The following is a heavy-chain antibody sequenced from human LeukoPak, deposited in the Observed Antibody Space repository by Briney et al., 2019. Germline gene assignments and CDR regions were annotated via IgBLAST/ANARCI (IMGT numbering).Heavy chain of an antibody. CDR3: AREGVTYYYDSSGYYFDY. CDR1: GYTFTSYA. V-gene: IGHV1-3*01. J-gene: IGHJ4*02. Sequence: ASVKVSCKASGYTFTSYAMHWVRQAPGQRLEWMGWINAGNGNTKYSQKFQGRVTITGDTSASTAYMELSSLRSEDTAVYYCAREGVTYYYDSSGYYFDYWGQGTLVTVSS. D-gene: IGHD3-22*01. CDR2: INAGNGNT.